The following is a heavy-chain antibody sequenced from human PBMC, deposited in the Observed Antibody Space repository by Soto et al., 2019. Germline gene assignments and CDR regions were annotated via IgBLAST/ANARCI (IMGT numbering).Heavy chain of an antibody. CDR1: GGSISNYY. CDR3: TTGSGWTSDH. CDR2: IHNSENT. J-gene: IGHJ4*02. V-gene: IGHV4-59*08. D-gene: IGHD6-19*01. Sequence: QVQLQELGPGLVKPSETLSLTCTASGGSISNYYWNWIRQPPGKGLEWIGNIHNSENTNYNPSLKRRLTISLDTSTNQCSLKMNSVTAADTAVYYCTTGSGWTSDHWGRGTLVTVSS.